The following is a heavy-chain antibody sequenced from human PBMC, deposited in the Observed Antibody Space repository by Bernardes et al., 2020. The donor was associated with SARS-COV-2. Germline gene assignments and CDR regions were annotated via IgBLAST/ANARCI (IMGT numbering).Heavy chain of an antibody. J-gene: IGHJ4*02. D-gene: IGHD3-3*01. V-gene: IGHV3-20*01. Sequence: VGSLSLSCAASGFTFSSHAMSWVRQAPGKGLEWVSGINRNGGRTAYVDSVKGRFTISRDNAKNSLYLQMNSLRSEDTALYHCVRGFLGGPLDFWGQGTLVTVST. CDR2: INRNGGRT. CDR1: GFTFSSHA. CDR3: VRGFLGGPLDF.